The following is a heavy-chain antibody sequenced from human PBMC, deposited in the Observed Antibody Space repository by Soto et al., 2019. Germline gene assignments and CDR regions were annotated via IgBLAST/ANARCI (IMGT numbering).Heavy chain of an antibody. J-gene: IGHJ4*02. CDR1: GFTFSSYW. D-gene: IGHD5-18*01. CDR2: INSAGSAS. Sequence: EVQLVESGGGLVQPGGSLRLSCVGSGFTFSSYWMHWVRQVPEKGPVWVSRINSAGSASSYVDFVKGRFTVSRDNAKNTLYLEMNSLSAEDTAVYYCATGGYSYGWGYWGQGTLVTVSS. CDR3: ATGGYSYGWGY. V-gene: IGHV3-74*01.